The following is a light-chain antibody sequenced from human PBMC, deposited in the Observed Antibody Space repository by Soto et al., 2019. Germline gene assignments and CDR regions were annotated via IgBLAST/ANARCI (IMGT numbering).Light chain of an antibody. CDR2: INN. J-gene: IGLJ2*01. Sequence: QSVLTQPASASGTPGQRVTISCSGSSSDIGSSNVNWYQHVPGTAPRLLMYINNRRPSGVPDRFSGSKSGPSASLAISGLQSEDEADYYCGAWDGSLNGVIFGGGTKLTVL. CDR3: GAWDGSLNGVI. V-gene: IGLV1-44*01. CDR1: SSDIGSSN.